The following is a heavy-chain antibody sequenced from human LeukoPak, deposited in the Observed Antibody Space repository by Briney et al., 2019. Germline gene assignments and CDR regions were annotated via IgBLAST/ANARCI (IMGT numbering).Heavy chain of an antibody. D-gene: IGHD3-22*01. J-gene: IGHJ4*02. Sequence: PSETLSLICTVSGGSISGYYWTWIRQPAGKGLEWIGRIYTSGTTNYNPSLKSRVTMSLDTSKNQFSLKLTSVTAADTAVYYCARGDRDLGYWGQGTLVTVSS. CDR3: ARGDRDLGY. CDR1: GGSISGYY. CDR2: IYTSGTT. V-gene: IGHV4-4*07.